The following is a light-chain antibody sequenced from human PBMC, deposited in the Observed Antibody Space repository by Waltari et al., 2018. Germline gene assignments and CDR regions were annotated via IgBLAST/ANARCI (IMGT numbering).Light chain of an antibody. CDR2: VAS. V-gene: IGKV3-15*01. Sequence: EIVMTQSPATLSVSQGERATLSCRASQSVSSNLAWYQQKPGQAPRLRIYVASTRATCIPARFSGSGSGTEFSLTISSLQSEDFAVYYCQQYNNWPTWTFGQGTKVEIK. CDR1: QSVSSN. J-gene: IGKJ1*01. CDR3: QQYNNWPTWT.